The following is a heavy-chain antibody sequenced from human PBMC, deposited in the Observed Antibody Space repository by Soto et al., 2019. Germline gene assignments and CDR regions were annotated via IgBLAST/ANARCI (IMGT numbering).Heavy chain of an antibody. CDR1: GGSVSSGSYY. Sequence: SETLSLTCTVSGGSVSSGSYYWSWIRQPPGKGLEWIGYIYYSGSTNYNPYLKSRVTISVDTSKNQFSLKLSSVTAADTAVYYCARDLGAAVIDYWGQGTLVTVSS. J-gene: IGHJ4*02. CDR3: ARDLGAAVIDY. CDR2: IYYSGST. D-gene: IGHD6-13*01. V-gene: IGHV4-61*01.